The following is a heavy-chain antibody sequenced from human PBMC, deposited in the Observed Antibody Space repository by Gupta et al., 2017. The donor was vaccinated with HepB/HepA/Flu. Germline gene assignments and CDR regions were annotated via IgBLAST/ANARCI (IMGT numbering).Heavy chain of an antibody. CDR2: TSYDGSNK. J-gene: IGHJ4*02. Sequence: GGGVVQPGRSLRLSCAASGFTFSNSGVHWVRQAPGKGLEWVAVTSYDGSNKYYADSVKGRFTISRDNSKSTLFLQMKSLRTEDTAVYYCVKDHLWYGPFDYWGQGTLVPVS. CDR3: VKDHLWYGPFDY. V-gene: IGHV3-30*18. CDR1: GFTFSNSG. D-gene: IGHD3-10*01.